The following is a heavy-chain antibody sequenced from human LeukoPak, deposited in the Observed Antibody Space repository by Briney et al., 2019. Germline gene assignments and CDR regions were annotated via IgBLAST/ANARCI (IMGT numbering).Heavy chain of an antibody. D-gene: IGHD3-22*01. J-gene: IGHJ3*02. CDR3: TRHLYDSNAFDI. Sequence: GGSLRLSCAASGFTFSGSAIHWVRQASGKGREWVGRIRSKPNSYATAYTASVKGRYTISRDDSKNTAYLQMNSLKTEDTAVYYCTRHLYDSNAFDIWGQGTMVTVPS. CDR2: IRSKPNSYAT. CDR1: GFTFSGSA. V-gene: IGHV3-73*01.